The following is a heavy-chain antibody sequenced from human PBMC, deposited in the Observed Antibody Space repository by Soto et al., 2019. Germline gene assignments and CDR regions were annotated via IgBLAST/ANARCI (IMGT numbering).Heavy chain of an antibody. CDR2: IYYSGRT. CDR3: ERHVGASLGGNWFAP. V-gene: IGHV4-59*08. CDR1: GGSISSYY. D-gene: IGHD2-15*01. Sequence: QVQLQESRPGLVKPSETLSLTRTVSGGSISSYYWSLIRQPPGKVLAWIGYIYYSGRTNNNPSLKSLVNISVDTSKNQFSLKQSSVTAADTAAYYCERHVGASLGGNWFAPWGQGQLVTVSS. J-gene: IGHJ5*02.